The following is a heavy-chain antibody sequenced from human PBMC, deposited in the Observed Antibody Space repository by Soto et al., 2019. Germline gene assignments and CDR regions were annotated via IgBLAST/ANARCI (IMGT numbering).Heavy chain of an antibody. J-gene: IGHJ4*02. CDR2: IIPIFGTA. D-gene: IGHD4-17*01. V-gene: IGHV1-69*12. Sequence: QVQLVQSGAEVKKPGSSVKVSCKASGGTFSSYAIIWVRQAPGQGLEWMGGIIPIFGTANYAQKFQGRVTITADEATSTAYMELSSLRSEDTAVYYCARDPDGNQNFDYWGQGTLVTVSS. CDR3: ARDPDGNQNFDY. CDR1: GGTFSSYA.